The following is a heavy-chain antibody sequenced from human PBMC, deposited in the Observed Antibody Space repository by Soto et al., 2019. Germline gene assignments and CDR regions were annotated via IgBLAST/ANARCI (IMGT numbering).Heavy chain of an antibody. V-gene: IGHV1-46*01. J-gene: IGHJ4*02. Sequence: QVLLVQSGAEVKKPGASVKVSCKASGYTFTNYYMHWVRQAPGQGLGWMGVINPRDGSTYYAQKFQSRVTMTGATSTRTLYMDLSSLRSEDTAVYYCVRDRFGYGDSEDWDKGPLVTVSS. D-gene: IGHD4-17*01. CDR1: GYTFTNYY. CDR2: INPRDGST. CDR3: VRDRFGYGDSED.